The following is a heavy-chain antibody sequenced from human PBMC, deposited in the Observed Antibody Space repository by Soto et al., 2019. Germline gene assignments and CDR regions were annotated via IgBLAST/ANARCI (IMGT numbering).Heavy chain of an antibody. D-gene: IGHD5-18*01. Sequence: GGSLRLSCAASGFTFSSYSMNWVRQAPGKGLEWVSVIYSGGSTYYADSVKGRFTISRDNSKNTLYLQMNSLRAEDTAVYYCARSGYSYGPFDYWGQGTTVTVSS. V-gene: IGHV3-53*01. J-gene: IGHJ4*03. CDR2: IYSGGST. CDR3: ARSGYSYGPFDY. CDR1: GFTFSSYS.